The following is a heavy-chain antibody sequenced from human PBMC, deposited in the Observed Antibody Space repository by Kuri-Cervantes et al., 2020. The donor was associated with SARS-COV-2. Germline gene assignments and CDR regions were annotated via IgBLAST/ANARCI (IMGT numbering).Heavy chain of an antibody. D-gene: IGHD3-22*01. CDR2: ISGSGGST. V-gene: IGHV3-23*01. Sequence: GESLKISCAASGFTFSSYSMNWVRQAPGKGLEWVSVISGSGGSTYYADSVKGRFTISRDNSKNTLYLQMNSLRAEDTAVYYCAKTNYYDSSGYSVKYDYWGQGTLVTVSS. CDR3: AKTNYYDSSGYSVKYDY. CDR1: GFTFSSYS. J-gene: IGHJ4*02.